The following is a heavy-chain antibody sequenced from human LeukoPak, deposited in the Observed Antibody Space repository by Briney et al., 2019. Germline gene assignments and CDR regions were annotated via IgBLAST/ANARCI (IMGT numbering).Heavy chain of an antibody. Sequence: SETLSLTCTVSGVSLSGYYWGWIRQTPGKGLEWIGEINHSGRTNYNPSLKSRVTISVDTSKNQFSLKLSSVTAADTAVYFCARGPYSYDSSGAFDIWGQGTMVTVSS. CDR3: ARGPYSYDSSGAFDI. V-gene: IGHV4-34*01. CDR2: INHSGRT. D-gene: IGHD3-22*01. CDR1: GVSLSGYY. J-gene: IGHJ3*02.